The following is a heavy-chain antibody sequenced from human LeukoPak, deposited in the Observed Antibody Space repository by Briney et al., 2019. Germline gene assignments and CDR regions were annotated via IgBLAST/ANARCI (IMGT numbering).Heavy chain of an antibody. CDR3: ARGTIAVAGYNWFDP. V-gene: IGHV3-13*01. CDR1: GFTFSSYD. CDR2: IGTAGDT. D-gene: IGHD6-13*01. J-gene: IGHJ5*02. Sequence: GGSLRLSCAASGFTFSSYDMHWVRQATGKGLEWVSAIGTAGDTYYPGSVKGRFTISRENAKNSLYLQMNSLRAEDTAVYYCARGTIAVAGYNWFDPWGQGTLVTVSS.